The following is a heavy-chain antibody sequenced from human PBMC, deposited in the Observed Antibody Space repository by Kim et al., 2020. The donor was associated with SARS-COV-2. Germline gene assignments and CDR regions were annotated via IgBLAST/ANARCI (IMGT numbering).Heavy chain of an antibody. CDR3: ARHLERFNYYYYGMDV. CDR1: GYSFTSYW. Sequence: GESLKISCKGSGYSFTSYWIGWVRQMPGKGLEWMGIIYPGDSDTRYSPSFQGQVTISADKSISTAYLQWSSLKASDTAMYYCARHLERFNYYYYGMDVWGQGTTVTVSS. CDR2: IYPGDSDT. J-gene: IGHJ6*02. V-gene: IGHV5-51*01.